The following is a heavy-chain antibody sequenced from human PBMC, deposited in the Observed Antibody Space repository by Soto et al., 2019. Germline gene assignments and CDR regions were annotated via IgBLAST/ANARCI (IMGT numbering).Heavy chain of an antibody. J-gene: IGHJ6*02. CDR3: ARGGSSSDNGMDV. CDR2: ISSRSYTI. V-gene: IGHV3-48*02. CDR1: GFSFSTYS. D-gene: IGHD6-6*01. Sequence: EVQLVESGGGLVQPGGSLRLSCAASGFSFSTYSMNWVRQAPGKGLEWVSYISSRSYTIYDIDSVKGRFTISRDNAKSSLYLQMNSLRDEDTAVYYCARGGSSSDNGMDVWGQGTTVTVSS.